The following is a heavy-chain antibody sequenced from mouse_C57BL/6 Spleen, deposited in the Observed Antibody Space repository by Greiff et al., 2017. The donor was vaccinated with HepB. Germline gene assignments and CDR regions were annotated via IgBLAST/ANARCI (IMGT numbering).Heavy chain of an antibody. CDR3: TLLPNWLCAY. CDR1: GFNIKDDY. D-gene: IGHD4-1*01. J-gene: IGHJ3*01. Sequence: DVQLQESGAELVRPGASVKLSCTASGFNIKDDYMHWVKQRPEQGLEWIGWIDPENGDTEYASKFQGKATITADTSSNPAYLQLSSLTSEDTAVYYCTLLPNWLCAYWGQGTLVTVSA. CDR2: IDPENGDT. V-gene: IGHV14-4*01.